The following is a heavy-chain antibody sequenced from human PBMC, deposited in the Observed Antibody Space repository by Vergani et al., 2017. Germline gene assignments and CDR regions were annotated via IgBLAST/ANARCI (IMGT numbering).Heavy chain of an antibody. J-gene: IGHJ4*02. Sequence: QVQLQESGPGLVTPSQTLSLTCSVSGASINSGGYYWSWIRQSPGGGLEWIGYIYYSGNTYYNPSFKSRVTISVDTSKNQISLDLNSVTAADTAVYYCARDRGLAGSAYYAFGYWGQGTLVTASS. CDR2: IYYSGNT. CDR3: ARDRGLAGSAYYAFGY. D-gene: IGHD6-13*01. CDR1: GASINSGGYY. V-gene: IGHV4-31*03.